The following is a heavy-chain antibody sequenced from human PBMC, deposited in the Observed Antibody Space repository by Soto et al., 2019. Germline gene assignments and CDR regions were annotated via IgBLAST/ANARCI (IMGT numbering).Heavy chain of an antibody. CDR3: ARDSYDTTGFYPSMDV. Sequence: GGSLRLSCVTSGFTFSSYGMHWVRQAPGKGLEWLAIIRYDGSNKYYGDSVKGRFTISRDNSKTTLYLEMNSLRREDTAVYYCARDSYDTTGFYPSMDVWGQGTAVTVSS. V-gene: IGHV3-30*02. CDR1: GFTFSSYG. CDR2: IRYDGSNK. D-gene: IGHD3-22*01. J-gene: IGHJ6*02.